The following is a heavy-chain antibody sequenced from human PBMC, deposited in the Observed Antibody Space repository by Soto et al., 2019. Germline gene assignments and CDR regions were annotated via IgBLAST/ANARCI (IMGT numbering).Heavy chain of an antibody. CDR1: GFTFSSYA. V-gene: IGHV3-23*01. D-gene: IGHD4-17*01. CDR2: ISGSGGST. CDR3: AKDLPLDYGGNSGPNWFDP. J-gene: IGHJ5*02. Sequence: GGSLRLSCVASGFTFSSYAMSWVRQAPGKGLEWVSAISGSGGSTYYADSVKGRFTISRDNSKNTLYLQMNSLRAEDTAVYYCAKDLPLDYGGNSGPNWFDPWGQGTLVTVSS.